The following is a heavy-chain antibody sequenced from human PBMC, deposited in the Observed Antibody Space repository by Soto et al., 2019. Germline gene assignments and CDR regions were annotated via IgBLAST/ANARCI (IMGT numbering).Heavy chain of an antibody. J-gene: IGHJ4*02. V-gene: IGHV1-3*01. D-gene: IGHD6-13*01. CDR3: ARDHSSSRGLFSYYFDY. CDR1: GYTFTSYA. Sequence: QVQLVQSGAEVKKPGASVKVSCKASGYTFTSYAMHWVRQAPGQRLEWMGWINAGNGNTKYSQKFQGRVTITRDTSASTAYMELSSLRSEDTAVYYCARDHSSSRGLFSYYFDYWGQGTLVTVSS. CDR2: INAGNGNT.